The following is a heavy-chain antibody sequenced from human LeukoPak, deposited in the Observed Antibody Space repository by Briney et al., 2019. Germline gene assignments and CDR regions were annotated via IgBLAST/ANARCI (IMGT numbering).Heavy chain of an antibody. J-gene: IGHJ3*02. Sequence: SETLSLTCAVYGGSLSGYYWSWIRQSPGKGLEWIGKINHSGSSNYNPSLKSRVTTSVDTSKNQFSPKLTSVTAADTAVYYCARGKSSPHAFDIWGQGTMVTVSS. CDR1: GGSLSGYY. CDR3: ARGKSSPHAFDI. V-gene: IGHV4-34*01. CDR2: INHSGSS.